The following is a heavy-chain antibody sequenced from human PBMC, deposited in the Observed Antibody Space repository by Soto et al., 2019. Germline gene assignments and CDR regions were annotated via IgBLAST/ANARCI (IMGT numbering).Heavy chain of an antibody. J-gene: IGHJ4*02. D-gene: IGHD3-22*01. V-gene: IGHV4-4*07. CDR3: ARVVGDSSGYYGFWYFDD. CDR2: IYTSGST. Sequence: KPXESLSIRSPVSGDSISSYDWSWIRQPAGKGLEWIGLIYTSGSTNYNPSLKSRVTMSVDTSKNQFSLKLSSVTAADTAVYYCARVVGDSSGYYGFWYFDDWGQGTLVTVSS. CDR1: GDSISSYD.